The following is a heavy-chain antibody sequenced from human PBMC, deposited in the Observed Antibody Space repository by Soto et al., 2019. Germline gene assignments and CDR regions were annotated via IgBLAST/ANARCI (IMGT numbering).Heavy chain of an antibody. V-gene: IGHV4-59*13. Sequence: PSETLSLTCTISGCSFGTNYWSWIRQAPGKGLEWIGYTYHTGSTKYNPSLKSRATISVDTSKNQFSLTLTSAAAADTAVYYCATDSAGRGPFDPWGQGILVTVSS. J-gene: IGHJ5*02. D-gene: IGHD3-10*01. CDR3: ATDSAGRGPFDP. CDR2: TYHTGST. CDR1: GCSFGTNY.